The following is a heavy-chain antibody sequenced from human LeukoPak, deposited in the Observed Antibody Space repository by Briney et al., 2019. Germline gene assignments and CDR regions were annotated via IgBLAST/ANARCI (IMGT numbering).Heavy chain of an antibody. V-gene: IGHV4-39*01. CDR3: ARGPRGYSGYDRRGYSYSPYYYMDV. J-gene: IGHJ6*03. Sequence: SETLSLTCTVSGVSISNSNSYWGWIRQPPGKGLEWIGSIYYSGNTYYNASLKSQVSISIDTSKNQFSLKLTSVTAADTAVYYCARGPRGYSGYDRRGYSYSPYYYMDVWGKGTTVTVSS. CDR1: GVSISNSNSY. D-gene: IGHD5-12*01. CDR2: IYYSGNT.